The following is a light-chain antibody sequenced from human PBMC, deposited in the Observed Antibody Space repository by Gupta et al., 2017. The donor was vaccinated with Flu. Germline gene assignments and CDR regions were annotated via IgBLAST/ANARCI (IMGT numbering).Light chain of an antibody. CDR3: CSYAGSYTWV. CDR2: DVS. V-gene: IGLV2-11*01. J-gene: IGLJ2*01. Sequence: TSSDVGGYNYVSWCQQHPGKAPKLMIYDVSKRPSGVPDRFSGPKSGNTASLTISGLQAEDEADYYCCSYAGSYTWVFGGGTKLTVL. CDR1: SSDVGGYNY.